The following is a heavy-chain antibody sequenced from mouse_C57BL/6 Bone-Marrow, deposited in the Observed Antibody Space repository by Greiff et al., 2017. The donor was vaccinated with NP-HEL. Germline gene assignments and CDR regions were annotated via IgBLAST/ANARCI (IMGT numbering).Heavy chain of an antibody. D-gene: IGHD2-1*01. J-gene: IGHJ4*01. CDR2: IYPSDSET. CDR1: GYTFTSYW. Sequence: QVQLQQSGAELVRPGSSVKLSCKASGYTFTSYWMDWVKQRPGQGLEWIGNIYPSDSETHYNQKFKDKATLTVDKYSRTAYMQLISLTSDDSAVYYCAAIYYGNPYYAMDYWGQGTSVTVSS. CDR3: AAIYYGNPYYAMDY. V-gene: IGHV1-61*01.